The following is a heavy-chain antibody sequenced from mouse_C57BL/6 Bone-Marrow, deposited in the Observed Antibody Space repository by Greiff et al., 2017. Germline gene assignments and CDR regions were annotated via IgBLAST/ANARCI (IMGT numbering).Heavy chain of an antibody. CDR1: GFTFSSSA. CDR2: ISDGGSYT. Sequence: VKLVESGGGLVKPGGSLTLSCAASGFTFSSSALSWVRPTPEKRLEWVATISDGGSYTYYPDNVKCRFTISRDKAKNNLYLQMSHLKSEDTAMYYCARGWLLRDYAMDYWGQGTSVTVSS. CDR3: ARGWLLRDYAMDY. D-gene: IGHD2-3*01. V-gene: IGHV5-4*03. J-gene: IGHJ4*01.